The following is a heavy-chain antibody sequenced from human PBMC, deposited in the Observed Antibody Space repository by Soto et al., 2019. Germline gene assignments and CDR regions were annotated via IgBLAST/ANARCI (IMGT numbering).Heavy chain of an antibody. CDR2: IIPILGIA. J-gene: IGHJ4*02. CDR1: GGTFSSYT. CDR3: ARRWLQYAY. V-gene: IGHV1-69*02. Sequence: QVQLVQSGAEVKKPGSSVKVSCKASGGTFSSYTISWVRQAPGQGLEWMGRIIPILGIANYAQKFKGRVTSTADKATSTAYMELSSLRSADTAVYYCARRWLQYAYWGEGTLVTVSS. D-gene: IGHD5-12*01.